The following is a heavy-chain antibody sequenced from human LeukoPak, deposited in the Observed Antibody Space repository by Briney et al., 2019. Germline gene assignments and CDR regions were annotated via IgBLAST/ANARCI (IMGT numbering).Heavy chain of an antibody. D-gene: IGHD4-11*01. J-gene: IGHJ5*02. Sequence: GGSLRLSCAASGFTVSSNYMSWVRQAPGKGLEWVSVIYSGGSTYYEESVKGRFTISRDNSKNTLYLQMNSLRAEDTAVYFCAKDLPTVTMSWGQGSLVTVSS. CDR1: GFTVSSNY. V-gene: IGHV3-53*01. CDR2: IYSGGST. CDR3: AKDLPTVTMS.